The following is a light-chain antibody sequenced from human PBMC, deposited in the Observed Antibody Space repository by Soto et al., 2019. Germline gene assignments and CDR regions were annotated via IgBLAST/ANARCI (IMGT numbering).Light chain of an antibody. J-gene: IGKJ1*01. CDR2: GAS. Sequence: EIVLTQSPGTLSLSPGERATLSCRASQSVSSSYLAWYRQKPGQAPSLLIYGASRRATGIPDRFSGSGSGTDFTLTISRLGPEDFAVYCCQQYDRSPWTFGQGTKVEVK. V-gene: IGKV3-20*01. CDR1: QSVSSSY. CDR3: QQYDRSPWT.